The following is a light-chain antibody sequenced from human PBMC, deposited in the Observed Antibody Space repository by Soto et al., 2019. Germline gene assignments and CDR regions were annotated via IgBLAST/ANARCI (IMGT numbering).Light chain of an antibody. V-gene: IGKV3-15*01. J-gene: IGKJ4*01. CDR3: QQDYSTPLT. Sequence: IVMTQSPATVSVSPGERSTLSCRASQSVSTNLAWYQQKPGQAPRLLIYGASTRATGIPARFSGSGSGTDFTLTISSLQSEDFAVYYCQQDYSTPLTFGGGTKVDI. CDR1: QSVSTN. CDR2: GAS.